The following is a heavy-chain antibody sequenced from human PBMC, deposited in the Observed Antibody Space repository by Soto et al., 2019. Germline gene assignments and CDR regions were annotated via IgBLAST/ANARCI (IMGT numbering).Heavy chain of an antibody. V-gene: IGHV3-21*01. CDR2: ISSSSSYI. D-gene: IGHD3-3*01. Sequence: EVQLVESGGGLVKPGGSLRLSCAASGFTFSSYSMNWVRQAPGKGLEWVSSISSSSSYICYADSVKGRFTISRDNAKNSLYLQMNSLRAEDTAVYYCARNVLRFLEGSYTEGAGAFDIWGQGTMVTVSS. CDR3: ARNVLRFLEGSYTEGAGAFDI. CDR1: GFTFSSYS. J-gene: IGHJ3*02.